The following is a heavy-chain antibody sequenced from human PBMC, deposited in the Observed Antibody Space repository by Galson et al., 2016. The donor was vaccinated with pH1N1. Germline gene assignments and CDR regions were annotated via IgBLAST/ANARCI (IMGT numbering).Heavy chain of an antibody. CDR1: GGSISSGTYY. V-gene: IGHV4-61*09. CDR3: ARHSDDSVGSAFDI. D-gene: IGHD3-10*01. J-gene: IGHJ3*02. Sequence: TLSLTCTVSGGSISSGTYYWSWIRQPAGKRLEWIGYIYTSGSTNYNPPLKSRVTISVDTSKNQFSLKLSSVTAADTAVYYCARHSDDSVGSAFDIWGQGRMVIVSS. CDR2: IYTSGST.